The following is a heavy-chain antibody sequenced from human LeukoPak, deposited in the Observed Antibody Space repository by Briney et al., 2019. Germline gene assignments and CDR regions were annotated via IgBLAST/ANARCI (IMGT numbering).Heavy chain of an antibody. V-gene: IGHV4-61*08. J-gene: IGHJ5*02. CDR3: ARVQYDFWSGYYSWFDP. D-gene: IGHD3-3*01. CDR2: IYYSGST. Sequence: PSETLSLTCAVSGGSISSGGYSWSWIRQPPGKGLEWIGYIYYSGSTNYNPSLKSRVTISVDTSKNQFSLKLSSVTAADTAVYYCARVQYDFWSGYYSWFDPWGQGTLVTVSS. CDR1: GGSISSGGYS.